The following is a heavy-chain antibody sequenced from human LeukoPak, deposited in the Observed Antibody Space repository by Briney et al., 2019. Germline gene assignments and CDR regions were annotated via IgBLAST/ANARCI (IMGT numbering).Heavy chain of an antibody. CDR3: ARKVAATPFDY. Sequence: SETLSLTCTVSGGSVSSGSYYWSWIRQPPGKGLEWTGYIYYSGSTNYSPSLKSRVTISVDTSKNQFSLKLSSVTAADTAVYYCARKVAATPFDYWGQGTLVTVSS. CDR2: IYYSGST. CDR1: GGSVSSGSYY. V-gene: IGHV4-61*01. J-gene: IGHJ4*02. D-gene: IGHD2-15*01.